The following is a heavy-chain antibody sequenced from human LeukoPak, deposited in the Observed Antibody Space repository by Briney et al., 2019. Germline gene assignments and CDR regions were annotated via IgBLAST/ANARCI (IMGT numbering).Heavy chain of an antibody. J-gene: IGHJ4*02. V-gene: IGHV1-46*01. CDR2: INPSGGST. CDR1: GYTFTSYH. D-gene: IGHD2-15*01. Sequence: GASVKVSCKASGYTFTSYHMHWVRQAPGQGLEWMGIINPSGGSTSYAQKFQGRATTTRDTSTSTVYMELSSLRSEDTALYYCARITGYCSGGSCPGGHWGQGTLVTVSS. CDR3: ARITGYCSGGSCPGGH.